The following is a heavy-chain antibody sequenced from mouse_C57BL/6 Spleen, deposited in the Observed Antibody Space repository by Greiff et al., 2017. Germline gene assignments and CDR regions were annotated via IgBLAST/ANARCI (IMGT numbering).Heavy chain of an antibody. D-gene: IGHD1-1*01. CDR3: ARRGYVATTVEAGFAY. V-gene: IGHV1-18*01. Sequence: VQLKQSRPELVKPGASVKIPCKASGYTFTDYNMDWVKQSHGKSLEWIGDINPNNGGTIYNQKFKGKATLTVDKSSSTAYMELRSLTSEDTAVYYCARRGYVATTVEAGFAYWGQGTLVTVSA. CDR1: GYTFTDYN. CDR2: INPNNGGT. J-gene: IGHJ3*01.